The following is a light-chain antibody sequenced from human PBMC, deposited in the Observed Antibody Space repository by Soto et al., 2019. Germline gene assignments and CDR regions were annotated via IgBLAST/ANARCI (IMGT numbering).Light chain of an antibody. CDR2: KAS. CDR3: QQYNSYRSWT. V-gene: IGKV1-5*03. CDR1: QSVNW. J-gene: IGKJ1*01. Sequence: DIQMTQSPSTLSASVGDRVTITCRASQSVNWLAWYQQKPGKAPKLLIYKASSLEVGVPSRFSGSGSGTEFTLTISSLQPDDFGTYYCQQYNSYRSWTFGQGTKVEIK.